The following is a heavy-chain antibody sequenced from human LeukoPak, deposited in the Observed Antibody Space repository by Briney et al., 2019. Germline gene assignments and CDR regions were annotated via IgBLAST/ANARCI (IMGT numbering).Heavy chain of an antibody. V-gene: IGHV4-59*01. D-gene: IGHD3-10*01. CDR3: ARFRTTFGELNH. CDR1: GGSISSYY. Sequence: SETLSLTCTVSGGSISSYYWSWIRQPPGKGLEWIGYIYYSGSSNYNPSLKSRVTISVDTSKNQFSLKLSSMTAADAAVYYCARFRTTFGELNHWGQGTLVTVSS. J-gene: IGHJ5*02. CDR2: IYYSGSS.